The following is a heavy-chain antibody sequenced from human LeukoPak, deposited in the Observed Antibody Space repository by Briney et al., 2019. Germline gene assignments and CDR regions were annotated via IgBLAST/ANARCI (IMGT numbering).Heavy chain of an antibody. CDR2: IYYSGST. CDR3: ASIAVLHYGMDA. D-gene: IGHD6-19*01. Sequence: SETLSLTCTVSGGSISSGGYYWSWIRQHPGKGLEWIGYIYYSGSTYYNPSLKSRVTISVDTSKNQFSLKLSSVTAADTAVYYCASIAVLHYGMDAWGQGTTVTVSS. V-gene: IGHV4-31*03. J-gene: IGHJ6*02. CDR1: GGSISSGGYY.